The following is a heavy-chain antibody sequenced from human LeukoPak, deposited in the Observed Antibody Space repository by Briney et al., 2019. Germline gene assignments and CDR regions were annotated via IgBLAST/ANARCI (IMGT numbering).Heavy chain of an antibody. CDR2: IYHSGST. D-gene: IGHD6-13*01. CDR1: GGSISSGGYY. V-gene: IGHV4-30-2*01. J-gene: IGHJ4*02. Sequence: PSETLSLTCTVSGGSISSGGYYWRWIRQPPGKGLEWIGYIYHSGSTYYNQSLKSRVTISVGTSKNMFSLKLSSVTAADTAVYYCARRYIAAAAHFDYWGQGTLVTVSS. CDR3: ARRYIAAAAHFDY.